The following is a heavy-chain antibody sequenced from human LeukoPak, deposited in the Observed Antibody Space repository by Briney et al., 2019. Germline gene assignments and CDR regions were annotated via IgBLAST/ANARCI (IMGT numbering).Heavy chain of an antibody. J-gene: IGHJ4*02. Sequence: GGSLRLSCAASGLTFSSYWMSWVRQTPGKGLEWVANIKQDGSEKYYVDSVKGRFTISRDNAKNSLYLQMNSLRAEDTAVYYCARFQWELHNFDYWGQGTLVTVSS. CDR1: GLTFSSYW. CDR2: IKQDGSEK. D-gene: IGHD1-26*01. CDR3: ARFQWELHNFDY. V-gene: IGHV3-7*01.